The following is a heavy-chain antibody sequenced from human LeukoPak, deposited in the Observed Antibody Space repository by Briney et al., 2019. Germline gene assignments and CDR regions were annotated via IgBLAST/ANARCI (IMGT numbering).Heavy chain of an antibody. CDR3: AKDQTEAVADAFDI. CDR1: GFTFDDYA. Sequence: GGSLRLSCAASGFTFDDYAMHWVRQAPGKGLEWVSGISWNSGSIGYADSVKGRFTISRDNAKNSLYLQMNSLRAEDTALYYCAKDQTEAVADAFDIWGQGTMVTVSS. V-gene: IGHV3-9*01. CDR2: ISWNSGSI. D-gene: IGHD2-15*01. J-gene: IGHJ3*02.